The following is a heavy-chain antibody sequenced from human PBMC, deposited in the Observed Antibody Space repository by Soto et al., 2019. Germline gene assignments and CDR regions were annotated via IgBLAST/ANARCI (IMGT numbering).Heavy chain of an antibody. CDR1: GFTFSNNW. Sequence: GGSLRLSCAASGFTFSNNWMHWVRRIPGRGLVWVSRINTDGSYINYVDSVKGRFTVSRDNAKKMLYLQMNNLRVEDTAVYYCVRDGEGFWGQGTLVTVSS. CDR3: VRDGEGF. D-gene: IGHD2-21*01. J-gene: IGHJ4*02. V-gene: IGHV3-74*01. CDR2: INTDGSYI.